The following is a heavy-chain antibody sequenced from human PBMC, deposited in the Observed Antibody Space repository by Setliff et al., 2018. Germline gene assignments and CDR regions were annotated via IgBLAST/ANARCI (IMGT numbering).Heavy chain of an antibody. Sequence: GASVKVSCKASGYAFTGHYIHWVRQAPGQGLEWMGWINPRTGVTNYARKFQGRVTMTRDTSITTVYMDLSRLKSDDTAVYYCARVTDYHGSGSYLAKDVWGKGTTVTVSS. CDR1: GYAFTGHY. CDR3: ARVTDYHGSGSYLAKDV. J-gene: IGHJ6*04. CDR2: INPRTGVT. V-gene: IGHV1-2*02. D-gene: IGHD3-10*01.